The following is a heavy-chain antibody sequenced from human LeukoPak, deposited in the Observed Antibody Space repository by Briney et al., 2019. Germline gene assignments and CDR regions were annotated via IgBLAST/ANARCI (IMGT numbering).Heavy chain of an antibody. J-gene: IGHJ6*03. CDR2: IYSGGST. Sequence: PGGSLRLSCAASGFTFSSYGMSWVRQAPGKWLEWVSVIYSGGSTYYADSAKGRFTISRDNSKNTLYLQMNSLRAEDTAVYYCARELMDYYYYYYMDVWGKGTTVTISS. CDR3: ARELMDYYYYYYMDV. CDR1: GFTFSSYG. D-gene: IGHD2-8*01. V-gene: IGHV3-53*01.